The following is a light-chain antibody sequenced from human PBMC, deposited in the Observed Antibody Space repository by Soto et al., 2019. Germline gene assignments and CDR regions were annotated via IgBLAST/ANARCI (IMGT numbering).Light chain of an antibody. CDR3: QQYNTYSP. V-gene: IGKV1-5*01. CDR2: DAS. Sequence: DIQMTQSPSTLSASVGDRVTITCRASQSISSWLAWYQQKPGKAPKLLIYDASILESGVPSRFCGRGSGTEFTLTISSLQPDDFASYFCQQYNTYSPFGQGSKVEIK. CDR1: QSISSW. J-gene: IGKJ1*01.